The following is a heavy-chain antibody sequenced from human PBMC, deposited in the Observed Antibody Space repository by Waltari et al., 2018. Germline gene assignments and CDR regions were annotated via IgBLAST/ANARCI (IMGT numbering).Heavy chain of an antibody. Sequence: QVQLQESGPGLVKPSETLSLTCAVSGYSISSGYSGGWIRQPPGKGLEWIGSIYHSGSTYYNPSLKSRVTISVDTSKNQFSLKLSSVTAADTAVYYCARDQLNPAAAGNWFDPWGQGTLVTVSS. J-gene: IGHJ5*02. V-gene: IGHV4-38-2*02. D-gene: IGHD6-13*01. CDR1: GYSISSGYS. CDR3: ARDQLNPAAAGNWFDP. CDR2: IYHSGST.